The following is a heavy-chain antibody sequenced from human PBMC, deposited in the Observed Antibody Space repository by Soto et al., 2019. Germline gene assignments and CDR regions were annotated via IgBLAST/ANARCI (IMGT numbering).Heavy chain of an antibody. Sequence: SETLSLTCSVSGGSMTADYWSWIRQPAGKGLEWIGRIYRSGDTNYNPSLKSRVIMSVDTSKNKFSLKVSSVTAADTAVYFCARGSAAGVDYGMDVWGQGTTVPSP. V-gene: IGHV4-4*07. CDR3: ARGSAAGVDYGMDV. CDR1: GGSMTADY. D-gene: IGHD6-13*01. J-gene: IGHJ6*02. CDR2: IYRSGDT.